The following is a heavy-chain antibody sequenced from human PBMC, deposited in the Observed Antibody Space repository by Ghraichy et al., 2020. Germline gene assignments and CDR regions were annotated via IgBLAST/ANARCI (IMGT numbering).Heavy chain of an antibody. D-gene: IGHD3-22*01. CDR2: IKSKTDGGTT. J-gene: IGHJ4*02. CDR1: GFTFSNAW. CDR3: TTDYYYDSSGYYYVPVY. V-gene: IGHV3-15*01. Sequence: GGSLRLSCAASGFTFSNAWMSWVRQAPGKGLEWVGRIKSKTDGGTTDYAAPVKGRFTISRDDSKNTLYLQMNSLKTEDTAVYYCTTDYYYDSSGYYYVPVYWGQGTLVNVSS.